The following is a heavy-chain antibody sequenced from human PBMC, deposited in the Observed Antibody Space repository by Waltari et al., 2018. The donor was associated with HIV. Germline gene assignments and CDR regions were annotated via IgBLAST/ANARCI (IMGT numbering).Heavy chain of an antibody. D-gene: IGHD3-10*01. CDR3: ATTHGSGDYDNDFDY. CDR1: GFPFSFFW. J-gene: IGHJ4*02. CDR2: INQAGTER. Sequence: EVKLEESGGGWVQPGGSLTLRCDAAGFPFSFFWLSWVRQALGKGLEWVANINQAGTERHYVDSVRGRFTISRDNGKTSLFLQMNSLSVEDTAVYYCATTHGSGDYDNDFDYWGQGTLV. V-gene: IGHV3-7*01.